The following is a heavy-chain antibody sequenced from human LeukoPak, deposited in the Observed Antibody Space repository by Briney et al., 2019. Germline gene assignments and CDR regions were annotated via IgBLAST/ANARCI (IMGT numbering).Heavy chain of an antibody. J-gene: IGHJ4*02. V-gene: IGHV3-30*04. CDR1: GFTFSSYA. Sequence: GGSLRLSCAASGFTFSSYAMHWVRQAPGKGLEWVAVISYDGSNKYYADSVKGRFTISRDNSKNTLYLQMNSLRAGDTAVYYCARDGYNLGKFDYWGQGTLVTVSS. CDR2: ISYDGSNK. CDR3: ARDGYNLGKFDY. D-gene: IGHD5-24*01.